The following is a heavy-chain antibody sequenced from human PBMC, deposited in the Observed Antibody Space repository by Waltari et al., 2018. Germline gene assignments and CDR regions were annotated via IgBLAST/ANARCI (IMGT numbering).Heavy chain of an antibody. V-gene: IGHV1-8*03. CDR3: ARGSAAAGIPFDY. J-gene: IGHJ4*02. D-gene: IGHD6-13*01. CDR2: MNPNSGNT. CDR1: GYSFTSYK. Sequence: QVQLVQSGAEVKKPGASVKVSCKASGYSFTSYKINWVRQATGQGLEWMGWMNPNSGNTGYAQKFHGRVTITRGTSKSTVYMDLSSLRSEDTAVYYCARGSAAAGIPFDYWGQGTPVTVSS.